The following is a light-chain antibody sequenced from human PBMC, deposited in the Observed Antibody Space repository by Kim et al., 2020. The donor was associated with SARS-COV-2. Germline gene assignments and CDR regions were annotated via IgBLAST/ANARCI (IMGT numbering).Light chain of an antibody. CDR1: QSISTY. V-gene: IGKV1-39*01. Sequence: DIQMTQSPSSLSASVGDRVTITCRASQSISTYLNWYQQKPGKAPKLLIYGASGLQSGVPSRFSGSGSGTDFTLTISSLQPEDFATYYCQQSYTTPPTFGQGTKLEI. CDR3: QQSYTTPPT. CDR2: GAS. J-gene: IGKJ2*01.